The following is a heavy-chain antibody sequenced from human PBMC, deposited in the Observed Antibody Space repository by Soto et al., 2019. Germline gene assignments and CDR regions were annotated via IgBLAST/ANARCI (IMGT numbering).Heavy chain of an antibody. CDR2: IGTAGDT. J-gene: IGHJ6*02. CDR1: GFTFSSHD. CDR3: ARGGNSSSWFDRYYYYGVDV. D-gene: IGHD6-13*01. V-gene: IGHV3-13*01. Sequence: GGSLRLSCAASGFTFSSHDMHWVRQATGKGLEWVSAIGTAGDTYYPGSVKGRFTISRENAKNSLYLQMNSLRAGDTAVYYCARGGNSSSWFDRYYYYGVDVWGQGTTVTVSS.